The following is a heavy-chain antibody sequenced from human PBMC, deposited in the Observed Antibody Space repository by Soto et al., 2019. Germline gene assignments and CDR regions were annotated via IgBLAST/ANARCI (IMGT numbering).Heavy chain of an antibody. CDR3: ARARYCSSTSCYPFDY. J-gene: IGHJ4*02. Sequence: KASETLSLTCTVSGGSISSYYWSWIRQPPGKGLEWIGYIYYSGSTNYNPSLKSRVTISVDTSKNQFSLKLSSVTAADTAVYYCARARYCSSTSCYPFDYWGQGTLVTVSS. CDR2: IYYSGST. D-gene: IGHD2-2*01. V-gene: IGHV4-59*01. CDR1: GGSISSYY.